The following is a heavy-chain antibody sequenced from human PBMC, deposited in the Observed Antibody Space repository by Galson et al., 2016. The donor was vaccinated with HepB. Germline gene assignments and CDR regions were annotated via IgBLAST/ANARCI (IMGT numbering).Heavy chain of an antibody. CDR3: ATGIVVAGKYYYYYMDV. J-gene: IGHJ6*03. V-gene: IGHV4-39*01. CDR1: GGSISSDYY. D-gene: IGHD6-19*01. CDR2: IYSSEST. Sequence: SETLSLTCIVSGGSISSDYYWGWIRQPPGRGLEWIGSIYSSESTYYNPSLKSRVTISVDTSKHQFSLRLNSVTAADTGVYYCATGIVVAGKYYYYYMDVWGKGTTVTVSS.